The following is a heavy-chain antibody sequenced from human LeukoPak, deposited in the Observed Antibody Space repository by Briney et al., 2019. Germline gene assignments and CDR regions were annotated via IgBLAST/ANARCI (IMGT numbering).Heavy chain of an antibody. V-gene: IGHV4-59*08. J-gene: IGHJ5*02. CDR2: IYYSGNT. D-gene: IGHD2-15*01. CDR1: GGSISSYY. CDR3: ARCNSGCFNWFDP. Sequence: SETLSLTCTVSGGSISSYYWSWIRQPPGKGLAWIGYIYYSGNTNYNPSLKSRVTISVDTSKNQFSLKLSSVTAADTAVYYCARCNSGCFNWFDPWGQGTLVTVSS.